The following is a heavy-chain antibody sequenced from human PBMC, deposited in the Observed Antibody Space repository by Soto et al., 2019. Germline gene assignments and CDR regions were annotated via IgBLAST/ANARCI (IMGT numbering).Heavy chain of an antibody. J-gene: IGHJ5*02. V-gene: IGHV3-23*01. D-gene: IGHD1-7*01. CDR1: GFTFSNYA. Sequence: LRLSCAASGFTFSNYAMNWVRQAPGKGLEWVSAIIGSGGSTYYAGSVQGRFTISRDNSKNTLYLQMNSLRAEDTAVYYCAKDAAQNYSWKYGHNWFDPWGQGTLVTVSS. CDR3: AKDAAQNYSWKYGHNWFDP. CDR2: IIGSGGST.